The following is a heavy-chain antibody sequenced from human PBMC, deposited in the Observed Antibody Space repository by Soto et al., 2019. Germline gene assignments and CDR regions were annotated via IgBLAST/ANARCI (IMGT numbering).Heavy chain of an antibody. D-gene: IGHD3-10*01. V-gene: IGHV4-61*08. J-gene: IGHJ4*02. CDR1: GDSVNTGGYY. Sequence: PSETLCLTCTVAGDSVNTGGYYWSRVRQSPGKGLEWIGDIHHSGSANYHPSLTSRVTISVDTSKNQFSLKLSSVTAADTAVYYCARARLWFGPFDYWGQGTLVTVSS. CDR2: IHHSGSA. CDR3: ARARLWFGPFDY.